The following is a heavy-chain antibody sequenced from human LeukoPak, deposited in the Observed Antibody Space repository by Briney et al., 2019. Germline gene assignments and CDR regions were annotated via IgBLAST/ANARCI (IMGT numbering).Heavy chain of an antibody. CDR1: GGSISSGDYY. CDR2: IFYSGST. V-gene: IGHV4-30-4*01. Sequence: PSETLSLTCTVSGGSISSGDYYWSWIRQPPGKGLEWIGSIFYSGSTYYNPSLKSRVTISVDTSKNQFSLKLSSVTAADTAVYYCARTGADYYYYYMDVWGKGTTVTVSS. CDR3: ARTGADYYYYYMDV. J-gene: IGHJ6*03. D-gene: IGHD1-26*01.